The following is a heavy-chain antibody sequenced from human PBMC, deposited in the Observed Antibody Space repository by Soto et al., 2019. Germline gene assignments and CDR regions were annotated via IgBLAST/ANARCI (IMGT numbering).Heavy chain of an antibody. D-gene: IGHD1-20*01. V-gene: IGHV1-18*01. CDR1: GYNFTNFG. Sequence: ASVKVSCKASGYNFTNFGFNWLQRAPGQGAERMGWISAYTDTPNDAQKFQGRVTMTIHTSSSTAYMDLRSLTSDGTGVVDCARVITGVEAWFGHRGQGPLLTGS. J-gene: IGHJ5*02. CDR2: ISAYTDTP. CDR3: ARVITGVEAWFGH.